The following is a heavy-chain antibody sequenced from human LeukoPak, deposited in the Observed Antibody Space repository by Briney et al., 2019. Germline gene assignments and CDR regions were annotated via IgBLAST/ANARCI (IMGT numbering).Heavy chain of an antibody. CDR3: ARRTTYYYDSSDHYYFDY. J-gene: IGHJ4*02. V-gene: IGHV5-51*01. Sequence: GESLKISCKGSGYSFTSYWIGWVRQMPGKGLEWMGIIYPGDSDTRYSPSFQGQVTISADKSISTAYLQWSSLKASDTAMYYCARRTTYYYDSSDHYYFDYWGQGTQVTVSS. CDR1: GYSFTSYW. D-gene: IGHD3-22*01. CDR2: IYPGDSDT.